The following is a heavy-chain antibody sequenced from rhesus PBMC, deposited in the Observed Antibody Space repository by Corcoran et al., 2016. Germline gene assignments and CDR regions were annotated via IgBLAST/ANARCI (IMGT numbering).Heavy chain of an antibody. D-gene: IGHD1-44*01. CDR1: GFTFRRSD. CDR3: TRGRGTYMADYFDY. CDR2: VSYTGKTI. J-gene: IGHJ4*01. V-gene: IGHV3-136*01. Sequence: EVQLVESGGGLVQPGGSLRLSCAASGFTFRRSDLSWFRPAPGTGLEWVSYVSYTGKTINYADSVKGRFTNSRDNAKNSRSLQMSSLRAEDTAVYYCTRGRGTYMADYFDYWGQGVLVTVSS.